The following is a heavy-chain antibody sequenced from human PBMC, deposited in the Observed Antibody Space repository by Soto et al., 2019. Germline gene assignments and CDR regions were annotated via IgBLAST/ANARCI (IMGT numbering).Heavy chain of an antibody. CDR3: AKVQADYGDFLMDY. V-gene: IGHV3-30*18. Sequence: GGSLRLSCAASGFTFSSYGMHWVRQAPGKGLEWVAVISYDGSNKYYADSVKGRFTISRDNSKNTLYLQMNSLRAEDTAVYYCAKVQADYGDFLMDYWGQGTLVTVSS. D-gene: IGHD4-17*01. CDR2: ISYDGSNK. CDR1: GFTFSSYG. J-gene: IGHJ4*02.